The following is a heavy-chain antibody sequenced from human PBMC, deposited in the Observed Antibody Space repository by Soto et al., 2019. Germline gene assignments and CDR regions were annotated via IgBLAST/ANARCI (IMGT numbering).Heavy chain of an antibody. CDR2: ISSSSSYI. V-gene: IGHV3-21*01. J-gene: IGHJ4*02. CDR3: ARDSSYRIAGFYFDC. Sequence: GGSLRLSCAASGFTFSSYSMNWVRQAPGKGLEWVSSISSSSSYIYYADSVKGRFTISRDNAKNSLYLQMNSLRAEDTAVYYCARDSSYRIAGFYFDCWGQGTLVTVSS. D-gene: IGHD5-12*01. CDR1: GFTFSSYS.